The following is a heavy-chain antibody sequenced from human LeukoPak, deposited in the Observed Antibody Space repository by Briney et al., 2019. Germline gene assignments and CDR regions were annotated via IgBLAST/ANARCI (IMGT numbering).Heavy chain of an antibody. CDR2: IYYSGST. J-gene: IGHJ3*02. CDR1: GGSISSYY. CDR3: ARDSGYCSGGSCFKDAFDI. D-gene: IGHD2-15*01. V-gene: IGHV4-59*01. Sequence: PSETLSLTCTVSGGSISSYYWSWIRQPPGKGLEWIGYIYYSGSTNYNPSLKSRVTISVDTSKNQFSLKLSSVTAADTAVYYCARDSGYCSGGSCFKDAFDIWGQGTMVTVSS.